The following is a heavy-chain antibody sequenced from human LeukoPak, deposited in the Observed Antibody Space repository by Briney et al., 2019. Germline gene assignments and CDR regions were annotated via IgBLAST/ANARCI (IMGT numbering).Heavy chain of an antibody. CDR1: GLTFSSYS. CDR2: ISSSSSYI. J-gene: IGHJ3*02. V-gene: IGHV3-21*01. CDR3: ARDRGRQAVAGSYDAFDI. Sequence: GGSLRLSCAASGLTFSSYSMNWVRQAPGKGLEWVSSISSSSSYIYYADSVKGRFTISRDNSKNTLYVQMNSLRGSDTAVYYCARDRGRQAVAGSYDAFDIWGQGTTVIVSS. D-gene: IGHD6-19*01.